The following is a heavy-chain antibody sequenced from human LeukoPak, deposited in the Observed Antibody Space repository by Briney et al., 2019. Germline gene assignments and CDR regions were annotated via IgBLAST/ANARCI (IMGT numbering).Heavy chain of an antibody. Sequence: PSETLSLTCTVSGGSISSSSYYWGWIRQPPGKGLEWIGSIYYSGSTYYNPSLKSRVTISVDTSKNQFSLKLGSVTAADTAVYYCARQSGTHNWFDPWGQGTLVTVSS. D-gene: IGHD1-26*01. V-gene: IGHV4-39*01. CDR2: IYYSGST. CDR1: GGSISSSSYY. J-gene: IGHJ5*02. CDR3: ARQSGTHNWFDP.